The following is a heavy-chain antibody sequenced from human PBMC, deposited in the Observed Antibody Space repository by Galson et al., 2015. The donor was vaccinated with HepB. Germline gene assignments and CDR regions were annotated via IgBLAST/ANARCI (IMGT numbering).Heavy chain of an antibody. Sequence: SLRLSCAASGFTFSSYEMNWVRQAPGKGLEWVSYISSSGSTIYYADSVKGRFTISRDNAKNSLYLQMNSLRAEDTAVYYCAGLDLGGYCSSTSCYVSDYWGQGTLVTVSS. D-gene: IGHD2-2*01. CDR3: AGLDLGGYCSSTSCYVSDY. V-gene: IGHV3-48*03. CDR2: ISSSGSTI. CDR1: GFTFSSYE. J-gene: IGHJ4*02.